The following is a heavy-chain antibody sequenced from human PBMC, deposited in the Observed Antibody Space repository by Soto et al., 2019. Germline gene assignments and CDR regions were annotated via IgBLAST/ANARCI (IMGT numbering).Heavy chain of an antibody. J-gene: IGHJ4*02. Sequence: SETLSLTCTVSGGSISSYYWSWIRQPPGKGLEWIGYIYYSGSTNYNPSLKSRVTISVDTSKNQFSLKLSSVTAADTAVYYCARIWEYSGYRGGYYFDYWGQGTLVTVSS. D-gene: IGHD5-12*01. V-gene: IGHV4-59*01. CDR1: GGSISSYY. CDR3: ARIWEYSGYRGGYYFDY. CDR2: IYYSGST.